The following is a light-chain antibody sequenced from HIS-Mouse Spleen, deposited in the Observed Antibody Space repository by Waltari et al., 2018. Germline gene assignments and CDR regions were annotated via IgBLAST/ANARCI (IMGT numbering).Light chain of an antibody. CDR1: ALPKKY. V-gene: IGLV3-10*01. CDR2: EDS. CDR3: YSTDSSGNHRV. Sequence: SYELTQPPSVSVSPGQTARITCCGDALPKKYPYWYQQKSGQATVLVIYEDSKRPSGIPERFSGSSSGTMATLTISGAQVEDEADYYCYSTDSSGNHRVFGGGTKLTVL. J-gene: IGLJ2*01.